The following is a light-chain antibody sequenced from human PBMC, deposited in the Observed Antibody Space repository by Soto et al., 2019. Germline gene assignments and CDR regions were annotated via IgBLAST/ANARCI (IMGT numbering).Light chain of an antibody. J-gene: IGKJ1*01. CDR3: QQYGSSPGT. V-gene: IGKV3-20*01. CDR1: QSVSSSY. CDR2: GAS. Sequence: ENVLRQSPGTVSLSPGERATLSCRASQSVSSSYLAWYQQKPGQAPRLLIYGASSRATGIPDRFSGSGSGTDFTLTISRLEPEDFAVYYCQQYGSSPGTFGQGTKVEIK.